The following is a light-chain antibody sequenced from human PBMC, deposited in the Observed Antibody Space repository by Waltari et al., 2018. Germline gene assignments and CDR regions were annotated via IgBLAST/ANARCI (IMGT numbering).Light chain of an antibody. J-gene: IGKJ1*01. CDR1: QNVSRA. V-gene: IGKV3-20*01. CDR3: QHYVNLPMT. CDR2: AAS. Sequence: SSQNVSRALAVYQQKPAQAPMLLLYAASARAPGVPDRFNGSGSGTDFSLTISRLDPEDFAVYYCQHYVNLPMTFGQRTKVEI.